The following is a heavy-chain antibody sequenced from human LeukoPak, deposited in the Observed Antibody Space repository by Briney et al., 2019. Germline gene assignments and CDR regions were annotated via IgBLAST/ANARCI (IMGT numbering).Heavy chain of an antibody. J-gene: IGHJ4*02. CDR1: GGSISSSSYY. CDR2: LYYSGST. Sequence: SETLSLTCTVSGGSISSSSYYWGWIRQPPGKGLEWIGSLYYSGSTYYNPSLKSRVTISVDTSENQFSLKLSSVTAADTAVYYCAREGIVGANFDYWGQGTLVTVSS. V-gene: IGHV4-39*02. CDR3: AREGIVGANFDY. D-gene: IGHD1-26*01.